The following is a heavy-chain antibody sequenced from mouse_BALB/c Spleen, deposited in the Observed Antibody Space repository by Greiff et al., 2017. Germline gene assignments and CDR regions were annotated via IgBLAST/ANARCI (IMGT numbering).Heavy chain of an antibody. CDR2: ISNGGGST. D-gene: IGHD1-1*01. J-gene: IGHJ3*01. CDR1: GFTFSSYT. V-gene: IGHV5-12-2*01. Sequence: EVMLVESGGGLVQPGGSLKLSCAASGFTFSSYTMSWVRQTPEKRLEWVAYISNGGGSTYYPDTVKGRFTISRDNAKNTLYLQMSSLKSEDTAMYYCARHPLHYGSSLAWFAYWGQGTLVTVSA. CDR3: ARHPLHYGSSLAWFAY.